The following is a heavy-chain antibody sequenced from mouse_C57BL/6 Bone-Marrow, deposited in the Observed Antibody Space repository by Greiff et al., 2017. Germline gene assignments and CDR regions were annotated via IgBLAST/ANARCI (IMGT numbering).Heavy chain of an antibody. D-gene: IGHD1-1*01. V-gene: IGHV1-82*01. CDR3: ARSTTVVPYYFDY. J-gene: IGHJ2*01. CDR2: IYPGDGDT. CDR1: GYAFSSSW. Sequence: LQESGPELVKPGASVKISCKASGYAFSSSWMNWVKQRPGKGLEWIGRIYPGDGDTNYNGKFKGKATLTADKSSSTAYMQLSSLTSEDSAVYFCARSTTVVPYYFDYWGQGTTLTVSS.